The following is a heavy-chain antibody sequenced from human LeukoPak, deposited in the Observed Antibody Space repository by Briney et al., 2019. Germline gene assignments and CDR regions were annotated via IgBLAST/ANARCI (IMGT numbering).Heavy chain of an antibody. CDR1: GGSFSGYY. CDR2: INHSGST. V-gene: IGHV4-34*01. Sequence: SETLSLTCAVYGGSFSGYYWSWIRQPPGKGLEWIGEINHSGSTNCNPSLKSRVTISVDTSKNQFSLKLSSVTAADTAVYYCARGPTTVTTREYFQHWGQGTLVTVSS. CDR3: ARGPTTVTTREYFQH. J-gene: IGHJ1*01. D-gene: IGHD4-17*01.